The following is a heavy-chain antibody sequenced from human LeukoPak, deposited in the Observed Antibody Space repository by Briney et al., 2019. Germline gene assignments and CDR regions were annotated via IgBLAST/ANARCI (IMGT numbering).Heavy chain of an antibody. CDR2: IYYSGST. Sequence: PSETLSLTCTVSGGSISSSSYYWGWIRQPPGKGLEWIGSIYYSGSTYYNPSLKSRVTISVDTSKNQFSLKLSSVTAADTAVYYCARDGGSGSLWGQGTLVTVSS. V-gene: IGHV4-39*07. J-gene: IGHJ4*02. D-gene: IGHD3-10*01. CDR1: GGSISSSSYY. CDR3: ARDGGSGSL.